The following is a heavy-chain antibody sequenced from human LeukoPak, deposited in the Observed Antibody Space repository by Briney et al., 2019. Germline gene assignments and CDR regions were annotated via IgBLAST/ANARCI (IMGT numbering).Heavy chain of an antibody. J-gene: IGHJ4*02. CDR3: ARDRNSCPDY. CDR1: GYTFSGYY. Sequence: GASVKVSCKASGYTFSGYYIHWVRQAPGQGLEWMGWISPSTGGTNYAQKFQGRVTMTRDTSISTAYMELSRLRSDDTAVYYCARDRNSCPDYWGQGTLVTVSS. D-gene: IGHD2-2*01. CDR2: ISPSTGGT. V-gene: IGHV1-2*02.